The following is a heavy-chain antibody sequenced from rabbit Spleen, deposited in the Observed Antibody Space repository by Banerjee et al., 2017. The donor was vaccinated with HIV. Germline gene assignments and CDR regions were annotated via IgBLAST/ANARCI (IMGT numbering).Heavy chain of an antibody. CDR3: ARGYNSRLHRLDL. CDR1: GFDFSSYW. D-gene: IGHD4-1*01. Sequence: QEQLVESGGDLVKPEGSLTLTCKASGFDFSSYWMCWVRQAPGKGLEWIACIVGGSSGSTYYASWVNGRFTISRSTSLNTVDLKMTSLTAADTATYFCARGYNSRLHRLDLWGQGTLVTVS. V-gene: IGHV1S47*01. CDR2: IVGGSSGST. J-gene: IGHJ3*01.